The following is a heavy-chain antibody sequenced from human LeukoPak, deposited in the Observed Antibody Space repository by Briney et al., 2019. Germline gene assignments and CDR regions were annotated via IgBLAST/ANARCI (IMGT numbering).Heavy chain of an antibody. J-gene: IGHJ4*02. Sequence: GGSLRLSCGASGFTFNSAWMSWVRQAPGKGLEWVAFIHYDGARSYYADSVKGRFTISRDNSRNTLYLQMNSLRPEDTAVYYCAKAIWVAATSSWFCLDYWGQGTLVTVSS. CDR3: AKAIWVAATSSWFCLDY. CDR1: GFTFNSAW. V-gene: IGHV3-30*02. D-gene: IGHD3-10*01. CDR2: IHYDGARS.